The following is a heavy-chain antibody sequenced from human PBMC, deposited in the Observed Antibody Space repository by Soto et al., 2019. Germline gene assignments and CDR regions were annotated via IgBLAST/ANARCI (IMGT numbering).Heavy chain of an antibody. V-gene: IGHV1-2*02. D-gene: IGHD3-3*01. J-gene: IGHJ3*02. CDR3: ARGGGVGVAGSAAFDM. CDR2: INPATGAA. Sequence: QLHLVQSGAVVKKPGASVTVSCSASGYPVTAYYMHWVRQAPGRGLEWMGGINPATGAAKYTQTFQGRGTITRDTSSITVFMERSGLTAEYTAVFSCARGGGVGVAGSAAFDMWGQGTLVTVSS. CDR1: GYPVTAYY.